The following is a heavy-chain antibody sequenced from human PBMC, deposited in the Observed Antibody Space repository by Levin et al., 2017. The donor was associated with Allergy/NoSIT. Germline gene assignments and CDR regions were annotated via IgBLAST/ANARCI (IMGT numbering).Heavy chain of an antibody. J-gene: IGHJ4*02. D-gene: IGHD6-13*01. Sequence: ASVKVSCVASGFTFRSYAMSWVRQAPGKGLEWVSVISDNGGTTYYADSVKGRFTISRDSSKNTLYLQMNSLRAEDTAVYYCARGRTSSWYDYWGQGTLVTVSS. CDR1: GFTFRSYA. V-gene: IGHV3-23*01. CDR2: ISDNGGTT. CDR3: ARGRTSSWYDY.